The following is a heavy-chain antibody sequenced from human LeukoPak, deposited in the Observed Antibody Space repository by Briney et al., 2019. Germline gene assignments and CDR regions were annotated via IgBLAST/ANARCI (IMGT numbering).Heavy chain of an antibody. D-gene: IGHD3-10*01. Sequence: GEPLRIPCKGSGYSFPSYWFSWVGQMPGKGPEGMGRVDPSDPNDSYTTDSPSFQGDVTIPVDKPITTAYLQWSSLRAADTAMHYCARHWRPDWFGEYWGQRTLGTVSS. CDR1: GYSFPSYW. CDR3: ARHWRPDWFGEY. J-gene: IGHJ4*02. CDR2: VDPSDPNDSYT. V-gene: IGHV5-10-1*01.